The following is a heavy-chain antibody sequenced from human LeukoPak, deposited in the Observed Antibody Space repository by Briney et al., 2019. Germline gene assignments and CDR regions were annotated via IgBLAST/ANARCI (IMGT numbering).Heavy chain of an antibody. V-gene: IGHV3-30*04. CDR3: ARVFGSGDYNYFDY. J-gene: IGHJ4*02. CDR2: ISYDGSGS. D-gene: IGHD6-19*01. CDR1: GFTFRNYP. Sequence: PGGSLRLSCAASGFTFRNYPMRWVRQAPGKGLEWVADISYDGSGSFYADSVKGRFTISRDNSKNTLYLQMNSLRADDTAVYFCARVFGSGDYNYFDYWGQGTLVTVSS.